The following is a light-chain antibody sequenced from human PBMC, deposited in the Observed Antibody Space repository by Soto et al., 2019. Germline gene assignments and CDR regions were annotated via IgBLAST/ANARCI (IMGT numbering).Light chain of an antibody. Sequence: QSALTQPASMSGSPGQSITISCIGTSIDLGYNYVSWYQQHTGKAPKLMIYGVSNRVSGVSDRFSASKSGNAASLTISGLQADDEADYYCSSYRSVNTVIFGGGTKLTVL. CDR2: GVS. V-gene: IGLV2-14*03. CDR3: SSYRSVNTVI. CDR1: SIDLGYNY. J-gene: IGLJ2*01.